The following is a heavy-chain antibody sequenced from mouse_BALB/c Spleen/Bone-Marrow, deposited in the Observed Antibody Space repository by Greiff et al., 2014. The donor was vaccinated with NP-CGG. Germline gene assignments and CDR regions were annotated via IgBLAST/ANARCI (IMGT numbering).Heavy chain of an antibody. CDR1: GFNIKDTY. CDR3: ARSYGSSPFDY. Sequence: EVMLVESGAELVKPGASVKLSCTASGFNIKDTYMHWVKQRPKQGLEWIGRIDPANGNTKYDPKFQGKATITADTSSNTAYLQLSSLTSEDTAVYYCARSYGSSPFDYWGQGTTLTVSS. V-gene: IGHV14-3*02. D-gene: IGHD1-1*01. CDR2: IDPANGNT. J-gene: IGHJ2*01.